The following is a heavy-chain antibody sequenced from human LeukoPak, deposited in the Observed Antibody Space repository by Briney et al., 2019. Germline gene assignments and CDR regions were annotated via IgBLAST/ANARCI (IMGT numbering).Heavy chain of an antibody. D-gene: IGHD3-10*01. J-gene: IGHJ4*02. CDR1: GFTFSSYA. CDR3: ARGEIWFGESIPFDY. V-gene: IGHV3-23*01. CDR2: ISGSGGST. Sequence: PGGSLRLSCAASGFTFSSYAMSWVRQAPGKGLEWVSAISGSGGSTYYADSVKGRFTISRDNSKNTLYLQMNSLRAEDTAVYYCARGEIWFGESIPFDYWGQGTLVTVSS.